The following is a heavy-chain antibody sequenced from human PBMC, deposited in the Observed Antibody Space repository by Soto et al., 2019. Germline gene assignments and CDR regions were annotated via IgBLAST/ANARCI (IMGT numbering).Heavy chain of an antibody. CDR3: AKPTSVVETAPFDN. CDR1: GFIFSSYA. D-gene: IGHD5-18*01. CDR2: ISGSGSNT. Sequence: GGSLRLSCAASGFIFSSYAMSWVRQAPGQGLEWVSSISGSGSNTYYADSVKGRFTISRDNSKGTLYVQMNTLRPEDTAVYYCAKPTSVVETAPFDNWGQGTLVTVSS. V-gene: IGHV3-23*01. J-gene: IGHJ4*02.